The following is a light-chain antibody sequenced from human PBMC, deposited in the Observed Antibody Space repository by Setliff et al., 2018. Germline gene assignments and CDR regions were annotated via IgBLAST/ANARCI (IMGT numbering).Light chain of an antibody. Sequence: QSVLAQPPSASGSPGQSVTISCTRTSSDVGGINHVSWYQQHPGKAPRLMIFEVSNRPSGVPDRFSGSKSGNTASLTVSGLQAEDEADYYCSSYAASYNPYVFGTGTKVTVL. V-gene: IGLV2-8*01. CDR2: EVS. CDR3: SSYAASYNPYV. J-gene: IGLJ1*01. CDR1: SSDVGGINH.